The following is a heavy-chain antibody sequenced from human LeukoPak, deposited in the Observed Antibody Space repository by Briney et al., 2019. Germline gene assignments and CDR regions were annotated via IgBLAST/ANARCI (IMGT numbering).Heavy chain of an antibody. CDR2: ISGSGGST. Sequence: GGSLRLSCAASGFTFSSYAMTWVRQAPGKGLEWVSAISGSGGSTYYADSVKGRFTISRDNSKNTLFLQMNSLRAEDTAVYYCAKRRGLELLYYYYMDVWGKGTTVTVSS. V-gene: IGHV3-23*01. CDR1: GFTFSSYA. CDR3: AKRRGLELLYYYYMDV. D-gene: IGHD1-7*01. J-gene: IGHJ6*03.